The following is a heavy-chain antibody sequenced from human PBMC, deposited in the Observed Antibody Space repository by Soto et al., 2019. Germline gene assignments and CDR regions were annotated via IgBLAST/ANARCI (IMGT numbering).Heavy chain of an antibody. CDR3: AKGHYDYVWGSYRPIDI. Sequence: ETLSLSCAASGFTVSSNYMSWVRQAPGKGLEWVSVIYSGGSTYYADSVKGRFTISRDNSKNTLYLQMNSLRAEDTAVYYCAKGHYDYVWGSYRPIDIWGQGTMVTVSS. V-gene: IGHV3-53*01. J-gene: IGHJ3*02. CDR1: GFTVSSNY. CDR2: IYSGGST. D-gene: IGHD3-16*02.